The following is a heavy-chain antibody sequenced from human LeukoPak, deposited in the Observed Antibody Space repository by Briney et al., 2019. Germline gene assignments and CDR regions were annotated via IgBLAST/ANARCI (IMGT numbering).Heavy chain of an antibody. D-gene: IGHD3-10*01. CDR2: INHSGIT. J-gene: IGHJ6*04. Sequence: SETLSLTCAVYGGSFSGYYWSWIRQPPGKGLEWIGEINHSGITNYNPSLKSRVTISVDTSKNQFSLKLSSVTAADTAVYYCARLRITMVRGVIPLDVWGKGTTVTISS. CDR1: GGSFSGYY. V-gene: IGHV4-34*01. CDR3: ARLRITMVRGVIPLDV.